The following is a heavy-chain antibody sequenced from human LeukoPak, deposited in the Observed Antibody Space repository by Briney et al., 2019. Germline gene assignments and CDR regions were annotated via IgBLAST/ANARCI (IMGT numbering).Heavy chain of an antibody. J-gene: IGHJ4*02. CDR3: ARAPGSGYGFDS. D-gene: IGHD5-12*01. Sequence: ASVKVSCKASGYTFTGYYLHWVRQAPGQGLEWMGWINPDSGGTMSSQKFQGRVTMTKDRSINTAYIELSRLASDDTAVYYCARAPGSGYGFDSWGQGTQVTVSS. V-gene: IGHV1-2*02. CDR2: INPDSGGT. CDR1: GYTFTGYY.